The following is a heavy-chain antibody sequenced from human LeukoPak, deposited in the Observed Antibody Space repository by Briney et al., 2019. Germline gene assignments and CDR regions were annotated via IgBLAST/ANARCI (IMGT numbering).Heavy chain of an antibody. V-gene: IGHV3-53*01. CDR2: IYSGGNT. J-gene: IGHJ2*01. CDR1: GFTVSSNS. D-gene: IGHD1-26*01. Sequence: SGGSLRLSCTVSGFTVSSNSMSWVRQAPGKGLEWVSFIYSGGNTHYSDSVKGRFTISRDDAKRSLYLQMNSLRVEDTAVYYCAKAVGATMHWYFDLWGRGTLVTVSS. CDR3: AKAVGATMHWYFDL.